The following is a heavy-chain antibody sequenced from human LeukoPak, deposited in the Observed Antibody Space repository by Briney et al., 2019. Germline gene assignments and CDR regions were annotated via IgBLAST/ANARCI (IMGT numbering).Heavy chain of an antibody. D-gene: IGHD1-26*01. Sequence: SETLSLTCAVSGGSISSSNWWSWVRPPPGKGLEWIGEIYHSGSTNYNPSLKSRVTISVDKSKNQFSLKLSSVTAADTAVYYCARAISGGILHFDYWGQGTLVTVSS. CDR1: GGSISSSNW. CDR2: IYHSGST. V-gene: IGHV4-4*02. CDR3: ARAISGGILHFDY. J-gene: IGHJ4*01.